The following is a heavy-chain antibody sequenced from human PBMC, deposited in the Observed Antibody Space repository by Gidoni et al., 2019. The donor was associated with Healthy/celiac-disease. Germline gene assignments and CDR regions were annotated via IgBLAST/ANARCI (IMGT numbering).Heavy chain of an antibody. V-gene: IGHV4-34*01. CDR2: INHSGST. J-gene: IGHJ5*02. CDR3: ARGRWVVVVPAAKGYWFDP. D-gene: IGHD2-2*01. CDR1: GGSFSGYS. Sequence: QVQLQQWGAGLLKPSETLSLTCAVYGGSFSGYSWSWIRQPPGKGLEWIGEINHSGSTNYNPSLKSRVTISVDTSKNQFSLKLSSVTAADTAVYYCARGRWVVVVPAAKGYWFDPWGQGTLVTVSS.